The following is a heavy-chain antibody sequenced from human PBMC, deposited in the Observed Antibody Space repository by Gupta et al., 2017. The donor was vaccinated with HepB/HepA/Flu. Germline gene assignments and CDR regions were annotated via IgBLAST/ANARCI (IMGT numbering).Heavy chain of an antibody. CDR3: ARGRTKTIPRPVDV. D-gene: IGHD2-2*02. CDR2: IYYSGGT. Sequence: HVQLQESGPRLVKPSETLSLTCTVSGDSISSYYWTWIRQVPGRGLEFIGYIYYSGGTNYNPSLKSRVTISVDRSKSQFSLKLSSVTAADTAVYYCARGRTKTIPRPVDVWGQGTTVTVSS. J-gene: IGHJ6*02. CDR1: GDSISSYY. V-gene: IGHV4-59*01.